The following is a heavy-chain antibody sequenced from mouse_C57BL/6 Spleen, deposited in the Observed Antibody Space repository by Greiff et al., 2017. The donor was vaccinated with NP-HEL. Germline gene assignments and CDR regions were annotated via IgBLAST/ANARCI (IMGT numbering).Heavy chain of an antibody. V-gene: IGHV1-69*01. D-gene: IGHD2-12*01. CDR3: ARLGRIRPGNAMDY. J-gene: IGHJ4*01. Sequence: QVQLQQPGAELVMPGASVKLSCKASGYTFTSYWMHWVKQRPGQGLEWIGEIDPSDSYTNYNQKFKGKSTLTVDKSSSTAYMQLSSLTSEDSAVYYCARLGRIRPGNAMDYWGQGTSVTVSS. CDR2: IDPSDSYT. CDR1: GYTFTSYW.